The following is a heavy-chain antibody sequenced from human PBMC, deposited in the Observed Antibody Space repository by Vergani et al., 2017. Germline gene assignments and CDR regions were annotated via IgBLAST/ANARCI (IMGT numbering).Heavy chain of an antibody. J-gene: IGHJ4*02. Sequence: EVQLLESGGGLVQPGGSLRLSCAASGFTFSSYAMSWVRQAPGKGLEWVSAISGSGGSTYYADSVKGRFTLSRDNSKNTLYLQMNSLRAEDTAVYYCAKDHDAGEKYYFDYWGQGTLVTGSP. CDR2: ISGSGGST. CDR3: AKDHDAGEKYYFDY. V-gene: IGHV3-23*01. D-gene: IGHD3-16*01. CDR1: GFTFSSYA.